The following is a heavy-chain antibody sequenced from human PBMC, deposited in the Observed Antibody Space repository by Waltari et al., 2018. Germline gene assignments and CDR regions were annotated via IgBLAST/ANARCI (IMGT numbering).Heavy chain of an antibody. V-gene: IGHV3-21*01. CDR3: ARRDTAMVYYYYYMDV. CDR1: GFTFSSYS. J-gene: IGHJ6*03. D-gene: IGHD5-18*01. CDR2: ISSSSSYI. Sequence: EVQLVESGGGLVKPGGSLRLSCAASGFTFSSYSMNWVRQAPGKGLEWVSSISSSSSYIYYADSVKGRFTISRDNAKNSLYLQMNSLRAEDTAVYYCARRDTAMVYYYYYMDVWGKGTTVTVSS.